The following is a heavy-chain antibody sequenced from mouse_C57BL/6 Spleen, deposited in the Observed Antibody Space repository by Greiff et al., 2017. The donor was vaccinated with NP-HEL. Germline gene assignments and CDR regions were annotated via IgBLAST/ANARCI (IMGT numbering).Heavy chain of an antibody. CDR3: ARNYGSSYPDV. Sequence: QVQLQQPGAELVKPGASVKLSCKASGYTFTSYWMHWVKQRPGQGLEWIGMIHPNSGSTNYNEKFKSKATLTVDKSSSTAYMQLSSLTSEDSAVYYCARNYGSSYPDVWGTGTTVTVSS. J-gene: IGHJ1*03. V-gene: IGHV1-64*01. CDR1: GYTFTSYW. D-gene: IGHD1-1*01. CDR2: IHPNSGST.